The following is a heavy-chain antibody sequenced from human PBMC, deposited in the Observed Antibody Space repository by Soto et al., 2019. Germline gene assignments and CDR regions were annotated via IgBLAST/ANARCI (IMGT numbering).Heavy chain of an antibody. J-gene: IGHJ3*02. Sequence: QVQLVQSGAEVKKPGSSVKVSCKASGGTFSSYGISWVRQAPGQGLEWMGGIMPISGTGNYAQKFKGRVTITADESTSTAYMELSSLRSEDTTVYYCARGRPAAAGGIFDIWGQGTIITVSS. CDR1: GGTFSSYG. V-gene: IGHV1-69*12. D-gene: IGHD6-13*01. CDR3: ARGRPAAAGGIFDI. CDR2: IMPISGTG.